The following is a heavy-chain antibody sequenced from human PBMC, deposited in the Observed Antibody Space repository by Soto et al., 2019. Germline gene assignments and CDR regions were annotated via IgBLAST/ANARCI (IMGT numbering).Heavy chain of an antibody. CDR3: AKDKGDSSGYSFFYGMDV. J-gene: IGHJ6*02. CDR1: GFTFSSYG. D-gene: IGHD3-22*01. V-gene: IGHV3-30*18. Sequence: GSLRLSCAASGFTFSSYGMHWVRQAPGKGLEWVAVISYDGSNKYYADSVKGRFTISRDNSKNTLYLQMNSLRAEDTAVYYCAKDKGDSSGYSFFYGMDVWGQGTTVTVSS. CDR2: ISYDGSNK.